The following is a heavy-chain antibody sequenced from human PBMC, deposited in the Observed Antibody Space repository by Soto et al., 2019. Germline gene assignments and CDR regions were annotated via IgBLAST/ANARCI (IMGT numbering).Heavy chain of an antibody. J-gene: IGHJ4*02. CDR2: ISDYNGNT. V-gene: IGHV1-18*01. CDR1: GYTFTSYG. Sequence: QVQLVQSGAEVKKPGASVKVSCKASGYTFTSYGISWVRQAPGQGLEWMGWISDYNGNTNYAQKLQGMVTKTPDTSTRTAYMELASLRSDDTALYYCARDIRLYSSCWSWAYFDYWGQGTLVTVSS. D-gene: IGHD6-13*01. CDR3: ARDIRLYSSCWSWAYFDY.